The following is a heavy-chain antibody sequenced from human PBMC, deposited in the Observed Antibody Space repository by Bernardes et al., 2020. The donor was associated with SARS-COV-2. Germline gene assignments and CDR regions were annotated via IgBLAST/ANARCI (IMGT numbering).Heavy chain of an antibody. V-gene: IGHV4-34*01. J-gene: IGHJ4*02. CDR3: ARGYKSDTAMAIPNRGLWMGPLGY. D-gene: IGHD5-18*01. CDR2: INHSGST. CDR1: GGSFSGYY. Sequence: SETLSLTCAVYGGSFSGYYWSWIRQPPGKGLEWIGEINHSGSTNYNPSLKSRVTISVDTSKNQFSLKLSSVTAADTAVYYCARGYKSDTAMAIPNRGLWMGPLGYWGQGTLVTVSS.